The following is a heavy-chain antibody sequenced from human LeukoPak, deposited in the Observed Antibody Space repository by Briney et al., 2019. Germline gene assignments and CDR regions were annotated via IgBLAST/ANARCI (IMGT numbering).Heavy chain of an antibody. CDR3: ARDHTPPIAAAGTGWFDP. D-gene: IGHD6-13*01. CDR1: GVSISSYY. Sequence: SETLSLTCTVSGVSISSYYWSWIRQPAGKGLEWIGRIYTSGSTNYNPSLKSRVTMSVDTSKNQFSLKLSSVTAADTAVYYCARDHTPPIAAAGTGWFDPWGQGTLVTVSS. V-gene: IGHV4-4*07. CDR2: IYTSGST. J-gene: IGHJ5*02.